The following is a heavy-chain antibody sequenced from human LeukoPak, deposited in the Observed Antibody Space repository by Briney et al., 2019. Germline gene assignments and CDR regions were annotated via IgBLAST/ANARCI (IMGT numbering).Heavy chain of an antibody. D-gene: IGHD3-16*01. J-gene: IGHJ4*02. CDR3: ARGRLGDSFGY. CDR2: IYTSGTT. Sequence: PSETLSLTCSVYGGSISSGNYYWSWIRQPAGKGLEWIGRIYTSGTTNYNPSLKSRVTISVDTSKNQFYLNLSSVTAADTAVYYCARGRLGDSFGYWGQGTLVTVSS. V-gene: IGHV4-61*02. CDR1: GGSISSGNYY.